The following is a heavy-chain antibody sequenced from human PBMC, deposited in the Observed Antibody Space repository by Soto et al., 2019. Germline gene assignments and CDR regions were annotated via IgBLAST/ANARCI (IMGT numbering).Heavy chain of an antibody. CDR3: ARDRPSVDYVEYYYYYGMDA. CDR2: ISAYNGNT. D-gene: IGHD4-17*01. V-gene: IGHV1-18*04. Sequence: ASVKVSCKASGYTFTSYGISWVRLAPGQGLEWMGWISAYNGNTNYAQKLQGRVTMTTDTSTSTAYMELRSLRSDDTAVYYCARDRPSVDYVEYYYYYGMDAWGQGTTVTVSS. J-gene: IGHJ6*02. CDR1: GYTFTSYG.